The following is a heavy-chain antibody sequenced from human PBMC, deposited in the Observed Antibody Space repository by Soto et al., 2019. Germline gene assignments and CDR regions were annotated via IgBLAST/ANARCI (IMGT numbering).Heavy chain of an antibody. V-gene: IGHV1-18*01. CDR1: GYTFTSYG. J-gene: IGHJ5*02. CDR3: ARHQYLRFNANWFDP. CDR2: ISAYNGNT. D-gene: IGHD2-2*02. Sequence: ASVKVSCKASGYTFTSYGISWVRQAPGQGLEWMGWISAYNGNTNYAQKLQGRVTMTTDTSTSTAYMELRSLRSDDTAVYYCARHQYLRFNANWFDPWGQGTLVTVSS.